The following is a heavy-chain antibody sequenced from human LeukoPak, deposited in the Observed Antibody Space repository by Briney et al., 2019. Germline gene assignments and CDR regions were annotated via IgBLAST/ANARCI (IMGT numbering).Heavy chain of an antibody. CDR2: ISSSSSYI. CDR1: GFTFSSYS. D-gene: IGHD4-23*01. Sequence: GGSLRLSCAASGFTFSSYSMNWVRQAPGKGLEWVSSISSSSSYIYYADSVKGRFTISRDNAKNSLYLQMNSLGAEDTAVYYCAREPRWYFDYWGQGTLVTVSS. CDR3: AREPRWYFDY. V-gene: IGHV3-21*01. J-gene: IGHJ4*02.